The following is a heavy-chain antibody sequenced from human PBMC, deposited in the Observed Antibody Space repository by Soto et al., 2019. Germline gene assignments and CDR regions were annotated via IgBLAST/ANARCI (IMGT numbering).Heavy chain of an antibody. J-gene: IGHJ5*02. V-gene: IGHV3-23*01. D-gene: IGHD2-2*01. CDR2: ISGSGGST. Sequence: GGSLRLSCAASGFTFSSYAMSWVRQAPGKGLEWVSAISGSGGSTYYADSVKGRFTISRDNSKNTLYLQMNSLRAEDTAVYYCAKSDNRDIVVGPAHWFDPWGQGTLVTVSS. CDR3: AKSDNRDIVVGPAHWFDP. CDR1: GFTFSSYA.